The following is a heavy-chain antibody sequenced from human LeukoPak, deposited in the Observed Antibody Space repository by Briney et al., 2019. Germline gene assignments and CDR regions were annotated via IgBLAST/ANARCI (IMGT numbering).Heavy chain of an antibody. Sequence: GGSLRLSCEASGFSFSSYNMDWVRQTPGKGLEWISSITTTSSYTFYADSVKGRFTISRDNARNSLYLQMNSLRAEDTAVYYCARAPAHYYDSSDHYYVGESYFDYWGQGTLVTVSS. D-gene: IGHD3-22*01. CDR2: ITTTSSYT. CDR1: GFSFSSYN. J-gene: IGHJ4*02. CDR3: ARAPAHYYDSSDHYYVGESYFDY. V-gene: IGHV3-21*01.